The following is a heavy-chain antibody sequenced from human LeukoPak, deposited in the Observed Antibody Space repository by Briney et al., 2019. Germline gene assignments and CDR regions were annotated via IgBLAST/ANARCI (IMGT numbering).Heavy chain of an antibody. Sequence: GGSLRLSCASSGITFSDYYMSWIRQAPGKGLEWVSHISGSSTYTNYADSVKGRFTISRDNANNSLYLQMNSLTAEDTAVFYCARVGSRGYYFDYWGQGTLVSVSS. CDR1: GITFSDYY. D-gene: IGHD1-26*01. CDR3: ARVGSRGYYFDY. V-gene: IGHV3-11*06. CDR2: ISGSSTYT. J-gene: IGHJ4*02.